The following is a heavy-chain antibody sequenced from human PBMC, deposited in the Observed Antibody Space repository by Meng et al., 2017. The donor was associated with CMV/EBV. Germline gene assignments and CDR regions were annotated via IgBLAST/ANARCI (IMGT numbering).Heavy chain of an antibody. CDR3: AGFTFGGVIVRWFDP. CDR2: INHSGST. J-gene: IGHJ5*02. D-gene: IGHD3-16*02. CDR1: GGSFSGSY. Sequence: VYGGSFSGSYWSWIRQPPGKGLEWIGEINHSGSTNYSPSLKSRVTISVDTSKNQFSLKLSSVTAADTAVYYCAGFTFGGVIVRWFDPWGQGTLVTVSS. V-gene: IGHV4-34*01.